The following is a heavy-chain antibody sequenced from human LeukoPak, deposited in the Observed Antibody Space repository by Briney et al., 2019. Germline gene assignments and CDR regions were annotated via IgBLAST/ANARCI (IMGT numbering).Heavy chain of an antibody. CDR2: INSDGSST. D-gene: IGHD3-22*01. Sequence: GGSLRLSCAASGFTFSRYWMHWVRQAPGKGLVWVSRINSDGSSTNYADAVKGRFTVSRDNAKNTLYLQMNSLRAEDTAVYYCTRVMTIDYYDTSGYYYWGQGTLVTVPS. CDR3: TRVMTIDYYDTSGYYY. V-gene: IGHV3-74*01. J-gene: IGHJ4*02. CDR1: GFTFSRYW.